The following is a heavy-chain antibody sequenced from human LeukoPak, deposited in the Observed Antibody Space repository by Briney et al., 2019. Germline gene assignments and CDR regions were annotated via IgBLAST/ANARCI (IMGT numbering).Heavy chain of an antibody. CDR3: ARPYHYGSGSYFLFDF. D-gene: IGHD3-10*01. J-gene: IGHJ4*02. CDR1: GGSISSLY. V-gene: IGHV4-59*11. Sequence: SETLSLPCTVSGGSISSLYWSWIRHPPVTGLQCIGYIYYSGRTDYNPSLKSRVTISVDTSKNQFSLKLSSVTAADTAVYFCARPYHYGSGSYFLFDFWGQGTLVTVSS. CDR2: IYYSGRT.